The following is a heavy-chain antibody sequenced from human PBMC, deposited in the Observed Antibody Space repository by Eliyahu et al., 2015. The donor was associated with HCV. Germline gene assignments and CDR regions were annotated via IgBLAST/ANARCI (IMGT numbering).Heavy chain of an antibody. V-gene: IGHV1-69*01. CDR2: IIPIFGTA. CDR1: GGTFSSYA. D-gene: IGHD3-3*01. CDR3: ARDLANYDFWSLGPYGMDV. J-gene: IGHJ6*02. Sequence: QVQLVQSGAEVKKPGSSVKVSCKASGGTFSSYAXSWVRQAPGQGLEWMGGIIPIFGTANYAQKFQGRVTITADESTSTAYMELSSLRSEDTAVYYCARDLANYDFWSLGPYGMDVWGQGTTVTVSS.